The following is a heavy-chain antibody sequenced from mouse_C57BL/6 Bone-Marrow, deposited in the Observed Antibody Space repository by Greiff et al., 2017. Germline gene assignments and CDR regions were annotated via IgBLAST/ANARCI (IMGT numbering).Heavy chain of an antibody. CDR3: TVDGYSDY. CDR1: GYTFTDYE. Sequence: VQLQQSGAELVRPGASVTLSCKASGYTFTDYEMYWVKQTPVHGLEWIGAIDPETGGTAYNQKFKGKAILTADKSSSTAYMELRSLTSEDSAVYYCTVDGYSDYWGQGTTLTVSS. D-gene: IGHD2-3*01. V-gene: IGHV1-15*01. CDR2: IDPETGGT. J-gene: IGHJ2*01.